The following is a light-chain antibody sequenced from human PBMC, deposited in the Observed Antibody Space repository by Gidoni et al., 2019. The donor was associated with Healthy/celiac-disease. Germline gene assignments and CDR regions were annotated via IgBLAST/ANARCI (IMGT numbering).Light chain of an antibody. Sequence: QSALTQPPSASGSRGQSVTISCTGTSSDVGRYNHVSWYQQHPGKPPKLMIYEVSKRPSWVPDRFSGSKSGNTAALTVSGLQAEDEADYYCSAYAGSNGVVFGGGTTLTVL. J-gene: IGLJ2*01. CDR1: SSDVGRYNH. V-gene: IGLV2-8*01. CDR3: SAYAGSNGVV. CDR2: EVS.